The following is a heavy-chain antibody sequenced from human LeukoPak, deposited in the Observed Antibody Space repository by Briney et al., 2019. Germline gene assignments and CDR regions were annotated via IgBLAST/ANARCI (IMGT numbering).Heavy chain of an antibody. J-gene: IGHJ4*02. Sequence: PSETLSLTCTVSGGSISSYYWSWIRQPPGKGLEWIGYIYYSGSTNYNPSLKSRVTISVDTSKNQFSLKLSSVTAADTAVYYCARGSTYYYDSSGLFDYWGQGTLVTVSS. CDR1: GGSISSYY. V-gene: IGHV4-59*12. CDR2: IYYSGST. CDR3: ARGSTYYYDSSGLFDY. D-gene: IGHD3-22*01.